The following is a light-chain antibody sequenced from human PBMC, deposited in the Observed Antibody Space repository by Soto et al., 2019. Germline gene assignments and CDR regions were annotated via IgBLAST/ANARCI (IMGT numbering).Light chain of an antibody. J-gene: IGKJ4*01. V-gene: IGKV1-39*01. CDR2: GQY. CDR3: QHSHSSPLT. Sequence: IQMTQSPSSLSASVGDRVTITCRASQSISNCLNWYQQKPGRGPELLIYGQYSFQSGVPSMFSGSGSGTDFTLTISXXXXEDSAAYYCQHSHSSPLTFGGGTXV. CDR1: QSISNC.